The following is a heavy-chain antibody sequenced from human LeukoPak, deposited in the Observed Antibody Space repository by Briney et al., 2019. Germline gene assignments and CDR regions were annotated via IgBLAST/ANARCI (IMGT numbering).Heavy chain of an antibody. CDR1: GFTFTDYW. Sequence: TGGSLRLSCEVSGFTFTDYWMNWVRQAPGKGPEWVASIRQDGSEKTYVDSVKGRFTISRDNAKNSLYLQMNSLRAEDMALYYCAKAPTEYYDSSGSYYFDYWGQGTLVTVSA. J-gene: IGHJ4*02. D-gene: IGHD3-22*01. CDR3: AKAPTEYYDSSGSYYFDY. CDR2: IRQDGSEK. V-gene: IGHV3-7*03.